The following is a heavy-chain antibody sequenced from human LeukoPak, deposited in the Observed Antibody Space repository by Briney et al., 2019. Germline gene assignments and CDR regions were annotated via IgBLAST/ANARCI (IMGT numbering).Heavy chain of an antibody. CDR3: ARGGSSSWYGNWFDP. J-gene: IGHJ5*02. V-gene: IGHV1-3*01. CDR2: INAGNGNT. D-gene: IGHD6-13*01. CDR1: GYTFTSYA. Sequence: ASVKVSCKASGYTFTSYAMHWVRQAPGQRLEWMGWINAGNGNTKYSQKFKGRVTITRDTSASTAYMELSSLRSEDTAVYYCARGGSSSWYGNWFDPWGQGTLVTVSS.